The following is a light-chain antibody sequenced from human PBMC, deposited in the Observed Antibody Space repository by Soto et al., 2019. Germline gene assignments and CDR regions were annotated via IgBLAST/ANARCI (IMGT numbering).Light chain of an antibody. CDR3: SSCTSSSTVV. Sequence: QSALTQPASVSGSPGQSITISCTGTSGDVGGYNYVSWYQQHPGKAPKLMIYEVSNRPSGVSNRFSGSKSGNTASLTISGLQAEDEADYYCSSCTSSSTVVFGGGTKLTV. J-gene: IGLJ2*01. CDR1: SGDVGGYNY. V-gene: IGLV2-14*01. CDR2: EVS.